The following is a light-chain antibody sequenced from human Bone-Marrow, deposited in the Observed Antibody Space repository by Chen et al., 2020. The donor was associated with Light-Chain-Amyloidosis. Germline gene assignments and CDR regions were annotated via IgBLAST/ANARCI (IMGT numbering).Light chain of an antibody. CDR2: RDT. CDR3: QSADSSGTYEVI. CDR1: DLPTKY. Sequence: SYELTPPPSVSVSPGQTARITHSGDDLPTKYAYWYQQKPGQAPVLVIHRDTERPSGISERFSGSSSGTTATLTISGVQAEDEADYHCQSADSSGTYEVIFGGGTKLTVL. J-gene: IGLJ2*01. V-gene: IGLV3-25*03.